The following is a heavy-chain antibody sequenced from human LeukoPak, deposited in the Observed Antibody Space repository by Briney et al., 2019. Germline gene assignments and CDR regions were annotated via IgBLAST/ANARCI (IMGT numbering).Heavy chain of an antibody. Sequence: PGGSLRLSCAASGFTFSSYWMHWVRQAPGKGLGWVSRINSDGSSTNYADSVKGRFTISRDNAKNTLYLQMNSLRAEDTAVYYCARGGPADPYYYYGMDVWGQGTTVTVSS. CDR3: ARGGPADPYYYYGMDV. CDR2: INSDGSST. D-gene: IGHD2-2*01. J-gene: IGHJ6*02. CDR1: GFTFSSYW. V-gene: IGHV3-74*01.